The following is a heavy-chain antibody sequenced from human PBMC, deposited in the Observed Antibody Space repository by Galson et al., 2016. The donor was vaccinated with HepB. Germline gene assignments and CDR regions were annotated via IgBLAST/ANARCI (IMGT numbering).Heavy chain of an antibody. Sequence: SLRLSCAASGFPFINAWMSWVRQAPGKGLEWVGRIKSKVDGRTTDYAAPVKGRFIISRDDSKNTLYLQMNSLKTEDTAEYYCTTAANWNPFYYSGMDVWGQGTTVTVSS. CDR1: GFPFINAW. CDR2: IKSKVDGRTT. D-gene: IGHD1-1*01. CDR3: TTAANWNPFYYSGMDV. V-gene: IGHV3-15*01. J-gene: IGHJ6*02.